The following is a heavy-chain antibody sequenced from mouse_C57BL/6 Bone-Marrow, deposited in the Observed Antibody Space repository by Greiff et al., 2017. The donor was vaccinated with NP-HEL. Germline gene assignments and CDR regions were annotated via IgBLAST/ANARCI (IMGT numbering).Heavy chain of an antibody. CDR2: INPSSGYT. CDR1: GYTFTSYT. CDR3: ARGKAMDY. V-gene: IGHV1-4*01. Sequence: VKLQESGAELARPGASVKMSCKASGYTFTSYTMHWVKQRPGQGLEWIGYINPSSGYTKYNQKFKDKATLTADKSSSTAYMQLSSLTSEDSAVYYCARGKAMDYWGQGTSVTVSS. J-gene: IGHJ4*01.